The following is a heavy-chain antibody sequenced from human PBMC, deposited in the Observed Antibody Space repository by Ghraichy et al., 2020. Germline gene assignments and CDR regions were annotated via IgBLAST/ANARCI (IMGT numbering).Heavy chain of an antibody. CDR2: ISGSGGST. CDR1: GFTFSSYA. CDR3: AKDSGSIQLWPYFDY. V-gene: IGHV3-23*01. J-gene: IGHJ4*02. Sequence: GGSLRLSCAASGFTFSSYAMSWVRQAPGKGLEWVSAISGSGGSTYYADSVKGRFTISRDNSKNTLYLQMNSLRAEDTAVYYCAKDSGSIQLWPYFDYWGQGTLVTVSS. D-gene: IGHD5-18*01.